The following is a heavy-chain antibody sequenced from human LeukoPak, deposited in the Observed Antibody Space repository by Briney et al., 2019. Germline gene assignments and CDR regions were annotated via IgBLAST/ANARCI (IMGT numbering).Heavy chain of an antibody. D-gene: IGHD1-26*01. CDR3: VRGYSGSFLDS. Sequence: GGSLRLSCAASGFTFSSYWMHWVRQAPGKGLVWVSRINSDGSTRSYADFVKGRFTISRDNAKDTLSLQMNSLRAEDTAVYYCVRGYSGSFLDSWGQGTLVTVSS. J-gene: IGHJ4*02. CDR1: GFTFSSYW. CDR2: INSDGSTR. V-gene: IGHV3-74*01.